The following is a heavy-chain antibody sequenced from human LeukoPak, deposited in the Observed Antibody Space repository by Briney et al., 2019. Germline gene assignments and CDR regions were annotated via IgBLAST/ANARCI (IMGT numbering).Heavy chain of an antibody. D-gene: IGHD5-12*01. CDR1: GGSISSGSYY. Sequence: SETLSLTCTVSGGSISSGSYYWSWIRQPAGKGLEWIGRIYTSGSTNYNPSLKSRVTISVDTSKNQFSLKLSSVTTADTAVYYCARVAVATYNFDYWGQGTLVTVSS. J-gene: IGHJ4*02. CDR3: ARVAVATYNFDY. CDR2: IYTSGST. V-gene: IGHV4-61*02.